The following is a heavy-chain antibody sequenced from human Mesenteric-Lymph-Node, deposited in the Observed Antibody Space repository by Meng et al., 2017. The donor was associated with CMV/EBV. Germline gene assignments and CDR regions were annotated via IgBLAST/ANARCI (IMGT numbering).Heavy chain of an antibody. CDR1: GGSISSSNYY. CDR2: IYYSGGT. J-gene: IGHJ5*02. CDR3: ARHVGCTGNTCYRWVDP. Sequence: SETLSLTCTVSGGSISSSNYYWGWIRQPPGKGLDYIGSIYYSGGTYYNPSLKGRVAISVDSSKNHVTLNLNSVTAADTATYYCARHVGCTGNTCYRWVDPWGQGTLVTVSS. D-gene: IGHD2-2*01. V-gene: IGHV4-39*06.